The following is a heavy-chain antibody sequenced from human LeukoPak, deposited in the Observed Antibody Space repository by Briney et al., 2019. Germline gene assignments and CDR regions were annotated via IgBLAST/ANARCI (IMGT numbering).Heavy chain of an antibody. V-gene: IGHV4-59*01. J-gene: IGHJ3*02. CDR1: GGSISSSY. D-gene: IGHD3-10*01. CDR3: ARVISSGARDGFDI. Sequence: SETLSLTCTVSGGSISSSYWSWIRQPPGKGLEWIAYIYYSGRYSYTSSLKSRVSISMDTSKRQFSLKLTSVTAADTAVYYCARVISSGARDGFDIWGQGTMVTVSS. CDR2: IYYSGRY.